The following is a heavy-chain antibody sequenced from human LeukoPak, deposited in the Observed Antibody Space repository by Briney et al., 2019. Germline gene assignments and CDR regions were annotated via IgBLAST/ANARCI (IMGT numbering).Heavy chain of an antibody. J-gene: IGHJ4*02. V-gene: IGHV4-59*11. CDR3: ARKRHDSSGYHFDY. Sequence: SETLSLTCAVSGVSINSHYWSWFRQPPGKELEWIGYIYYSGTTDYNPSLKSRVTISLDTSRTQFSLKVDSVTAADTAVYYCARKRHDSSGYHFDYWGQGIQVTVSS. CDR1: GVSINSHY. CDR2: IYYSGTT. D-gene: IGHD3-22*01.